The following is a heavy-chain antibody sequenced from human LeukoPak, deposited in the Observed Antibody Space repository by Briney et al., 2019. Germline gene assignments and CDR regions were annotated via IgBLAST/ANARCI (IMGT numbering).Heavy chain of an antibody. CDR1: GYTFTGYY. D-gene: IGHD2-15*01. CDR2: INPNSGGT. CDR3: AXXXXXXXXXXXXYSVRFDP. J-gene: IGHJ5*02. Sequence: GASVKVSCKASGYTFTGYYMHWVRQAPGQGLEWMGWINPNSGGTNYAQKFQGRVTLTRDTSISTAYMELSRLRSDDTAVYYCAXXXXXXXXXXXXYSVRFDPWGQGTLVTVSS. V-gene: IGHV1-2*02.